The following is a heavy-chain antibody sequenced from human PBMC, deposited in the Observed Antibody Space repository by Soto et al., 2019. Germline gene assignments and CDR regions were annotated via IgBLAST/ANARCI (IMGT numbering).Heavy chain of an antibody. CDR3: ARERGRTLPMVRGVIGWFDP. Sequence: PSETLSLTCAVYGGSFSGYYWSWIRQPPGKGLEWIGEINHSGSTNYNPSLKSRVTISVDTSKNQFSLKLSSVTAADTAVYYCARERGRTLPMVRGVIGWFDPWGQGTLVTVSS. V-gene: IGHV4-34*01. J-gene: IGHJ5*02. D-gene: IGHD3-10*01. CDR2: INHSGST. CDR1: GGSFSGYY.